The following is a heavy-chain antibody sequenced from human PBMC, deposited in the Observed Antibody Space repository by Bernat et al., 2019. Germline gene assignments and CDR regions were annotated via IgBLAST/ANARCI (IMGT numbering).Heavy chain of an antibody. D-gene: IGHD4-11*01. Sequence: QVQLVESGGGVVQPGRSLRLSCAASGFTFSSYGMHWVRQAPGKGLEWVAVISYDGSNKYYADAVKGRFTIYRDNSKNTLYLQMNSLRAEDTTVYYCTKWGYGNYAKYYYYGMDFWGQGTTVTVSS. CDR2: ISYDGSNK. CDR3: TKWGYGNYAKYYYYGMDF. CDR1: GFTFSSYG. J-gene: IGHJ6*02. V-gene: IGHV3-30*18.